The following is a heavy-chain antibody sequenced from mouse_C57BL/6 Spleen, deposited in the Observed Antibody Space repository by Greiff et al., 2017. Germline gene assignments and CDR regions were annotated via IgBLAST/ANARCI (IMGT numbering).Heavy chain of an antibody. CDR1: GFTFSSYG. V-gene: IGHV5-6*01. CDR3: AREATGVPPYYFDY. Sequence: EVKLVESGGDLVKPGGSLKLSCAASGFTFSSYGMSWVRQTPDKRLEWVATISSGGSYTYYPDSVKGRFTISRDNATNTLYLQMSSLKSEDTAMYYCAREATGVPPYYFDYWGQGTTLTVSS. CDR2: ISSGGSYT. J-gene: IGHJ2*01.